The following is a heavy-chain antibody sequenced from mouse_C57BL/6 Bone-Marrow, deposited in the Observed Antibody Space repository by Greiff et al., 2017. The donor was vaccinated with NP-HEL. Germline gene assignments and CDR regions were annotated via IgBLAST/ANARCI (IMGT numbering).Heavy chain of an antibody. V-gene: IGHV1-42*01. Sequence: VQLKESGPELVKPGASVKISCKASGYSFTGYYMNWVKQSPEKSLEWIGEINPSTGGTTYNQKFKAKATLTVDKSSSTAYMQLKSLTSEDSAVYYCANCEGYPFAYWGQGTLVTVSA. CDR1: GYSFTGYY. CDR3: ANCEGYPFAY. J-gene: IGHJ3*01. CDR2: INPSTGGT. D-gene: IGHD2-3*01.